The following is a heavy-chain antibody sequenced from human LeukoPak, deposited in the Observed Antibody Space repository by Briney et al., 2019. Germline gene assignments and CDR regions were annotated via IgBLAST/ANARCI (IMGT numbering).Heavy chain of an antibody. Sequence: ASVRVSCKTSGYTFSNFGINWVRQAPGQGLEWMGWISGNNDNPNYGQKFQGRFTVTTDSSTSTAYMELRNLRFDDTAVYYCAIDGTSTDDYWGQGTLVTVSS. J-gene: IGHJ4*02. CDR3: AIDGTSTDDY. CDR1: GYTFSNFG. CDR2: ISGNNDNP. D-gene: IGHD2-2*01. V-gene: IGHV1-18*01.